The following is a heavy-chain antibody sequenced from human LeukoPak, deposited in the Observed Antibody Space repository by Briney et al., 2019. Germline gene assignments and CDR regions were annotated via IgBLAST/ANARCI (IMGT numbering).Heavy chain of an antibody. CDR1: GFSVSQHE. CDR3: ARPYGGNFLWRY. J-gene: IGHJ4*02. Sequence: GGSLRLSCAASGFSVSQHEMHWVRQAPGKGLEWVAVMSQDGRTALYIDSLKGRFIISKDTSTDTVYLQMNSLRVEDTAVYYCARPYGGNFLWRYWGQGTLVTVSS. V-gene: IGHV3-30-3*01. D-gene: IGHD4-23*01. CDR2: MSQDGRTA.